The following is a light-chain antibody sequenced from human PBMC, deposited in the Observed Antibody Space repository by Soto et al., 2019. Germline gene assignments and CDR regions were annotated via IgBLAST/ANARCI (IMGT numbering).Light chain of an antibody. Sequence: QSALTQPASVSGSPGQSITISCTGTSSDIGGYNYVSWYQQHPGKAPKLIIYDVSNRPSGVSNRFSGSKSGNTASLAISGLQAEDEADYYCSSYTSTKTLVFGGGPKVTVL. J-gene: IGLJ2*01. CDR3: SSYTSTKTLV. CDR1: SSDIGGYNY. CDR2: DVS. V-gene: IGLV2-14*03.